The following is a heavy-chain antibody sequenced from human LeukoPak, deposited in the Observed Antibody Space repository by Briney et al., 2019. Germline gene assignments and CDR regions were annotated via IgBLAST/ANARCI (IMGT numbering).Heavy chain of an antibody. V-gene: IGHV3-74*01. J-gene: IGHJ1*01. Sequence: GGSLRLSCAASGFTFSTYWMHWVRQAPGKGLVWASRIKSDGSTNYADSVKGRFTISRDNAKNTVSLQMSSLRPEDTGVYYCARAPSEIGGYYPEYFRHWGQGTLVTASS. CDR3: ARAPSEIGGYYPEYFRH. D-gene: IGHD3-22*01. CDR2: IKSDGST. CDR1: GFTFSTYW.